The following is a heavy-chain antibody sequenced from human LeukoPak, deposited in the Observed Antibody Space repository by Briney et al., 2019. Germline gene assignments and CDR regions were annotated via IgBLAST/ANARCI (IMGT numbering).Heavy chain of an antibody. CDR3: ARGYDSSGYSVAFDI. D-gene: IGHD3-22*01. CDR2: IGIAGDT. J-gene: IGHJ3*02. Sequence: PGGSLRLSCAASGFTLSSYDMYWVRQATGRGLEWVSAIGIAGDTYYPGSVKGRFTISRENGKNSLYLQMSSLRVGDTAVYYCARGYDSSGYSVAFDIWGQGTTVTVSS. CDR1: GFTLSSYD. V-gene: IGHV3-13*01.